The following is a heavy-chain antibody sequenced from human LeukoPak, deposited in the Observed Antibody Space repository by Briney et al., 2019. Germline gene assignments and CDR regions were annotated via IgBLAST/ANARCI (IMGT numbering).Heavy chain of an antibody. CDR3: ARHELQNRGYSSSLSGMDV. J-gene: IGHJ6*02. CDR1: GASISSYY. V-gene: IGHV4-59*08. D-gene: IGHD6-6*01. CDR2: IYYSGST. Sequence: SETLSLTCTVSGASISSYYWSWIRQPPGKGLEWIGYIYYSGSTNYNPALKSRVTISVDTSKNQFSLKLSSVTAADTAVYYCARHELQNRGYSSSLSGMDVWGQGTTVTVSS.